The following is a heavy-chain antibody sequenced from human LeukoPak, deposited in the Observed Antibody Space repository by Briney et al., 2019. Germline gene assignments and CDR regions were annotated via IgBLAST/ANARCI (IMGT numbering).Heavy chain of an antibody. CDR2: ISGSGGRT. V-gene: IGHV3-23*01. CDR1: GFTFSNYA. CDR3: AKRRGYYGSGDAFDI. D-gene: IGHD3-10*01. J-gene: IGHJ3*02. Sequence: GGSLRLSCAASGFTFSNYAMSWVRQAPGKGLEWVSVISGSGGRTYYADSVKGRFTISRDNSRNTAYLQMTSLRAEDTAVYYCAKRRGYYGSGDAFDIWGQGTMVTVSS.